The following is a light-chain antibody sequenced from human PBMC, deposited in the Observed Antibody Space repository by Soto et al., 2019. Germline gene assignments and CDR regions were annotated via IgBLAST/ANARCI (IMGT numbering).Light chain of an antibody. Sequence: VMTQSPATLSVSPGERATLSCRASQSVSTNLAWYQQQPGQAPRLLIYGASPRSTGVPGRFSGSGSVTEFPLTINSLQPEDFAVYYCQQYNEWYTFGQGTKLEIK. CDR1: QSVSTN. J-gene: IGKJ2*01. CDR3: QQYNEWYT. CDR2: GAS. V-gene: IGKV3-15*01.